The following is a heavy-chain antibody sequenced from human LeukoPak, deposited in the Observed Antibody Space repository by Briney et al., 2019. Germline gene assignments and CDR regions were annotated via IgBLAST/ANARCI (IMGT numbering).Heavy chain of an antibody. D-gene: IGHD3-22*01. Sequence: ASETLSLTCAVYGVSFSGYYWSWIRQPPGKGLEWIGEINHSGSTNYNPSLKSRVTISVDTSKNQFSLKLSSVTAADTAVYYCARGKMYYYDSSGYSLRPYYYYGMDVWGQGTTVTVSS. CDR2: INHSGST. CDR3: ARGKMYYYDSSGYSLRPYYYYGMDV. V-gene: IGHV4-34*01. J-gene: IGHJ6*02. CDR1: GVSFSGYY.